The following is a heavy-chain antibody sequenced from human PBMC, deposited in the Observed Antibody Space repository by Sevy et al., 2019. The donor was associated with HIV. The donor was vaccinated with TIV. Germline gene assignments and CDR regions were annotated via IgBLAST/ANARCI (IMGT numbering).Heavy chain of an antibody. D-gene: IGHD2-15*01. CDR3: AKDGASGYGGNFYYYGMDV. Sequence: GGSLRLSCAASGFTFSSYGMHWVRQAPGKGLEWVAFIRYDGSNKYYADSVKGRFTISRDNSKNTLYLQMNSLRAEDTAVYYCAKDGASGYGGNFYYYGMDVWGLGTTVTVSS. J-gene: IGHJ6*02. V-gene: IGHV3-30*02. CDR1: GFTFSSYG. CDR2: IRYDGSNK.